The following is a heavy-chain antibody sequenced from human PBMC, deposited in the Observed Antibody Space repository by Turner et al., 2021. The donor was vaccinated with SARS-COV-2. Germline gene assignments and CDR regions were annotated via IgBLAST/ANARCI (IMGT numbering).Heavy chain of an antibody. V-gene: IGHV4-59*08. J-gene: IGHJ6*02. CDR1: GGSISSKS. Sequence: QVHLQELCQGVVRQSEIVSSSCSVSGGSISSKSWCWIRQSPGRGLEWIGYFYNIVSIDYNPTLRIRVTISVDTSKNQLSLNLITMTAADTALYYCARQQGSTSGYDHGMNVWGQGTAVIVSS. CDR3: ARQQGSTSGYDHGMNV. CDR2: FYNIVSI. D-gene: IGHD1-26*01.